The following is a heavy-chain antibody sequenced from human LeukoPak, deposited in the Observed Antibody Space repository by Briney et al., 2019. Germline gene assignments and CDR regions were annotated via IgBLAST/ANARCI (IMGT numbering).Heavy chain of an antibody. CDR1: GFTFDDYA. CDR3: AKGSGTYQGPFDS. CDR2: ISWNGDDI. D-gene: IGHD1-26*01. J-gene: IGHJ4*02. Sequence: GGSLRLSCAASGFTFDDYAMHWVRQGPGKGLQWVPSISWNGDDIGYADSVKGRFTISRDNAKNFLYLQMNSLRTEDKALYYCAKGSGTYQGPFDSWGQGTLVTVSS. V-gene: IGHV3-9*01.